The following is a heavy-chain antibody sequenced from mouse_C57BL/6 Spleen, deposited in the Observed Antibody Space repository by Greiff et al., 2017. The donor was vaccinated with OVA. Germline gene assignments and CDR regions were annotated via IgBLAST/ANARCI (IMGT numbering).Heavy chain of an antibody. CDR1: GYAFSSYW. D-gene: IGHD2-5*01. V-gene: IGHV1-80*01. CDR3: ARGDAYYSNYGYYAMDY. J-gene: IGHJ4*01. CDR2: IYPGDGDT. Sequence: QVQLQQSGAELVKPGASVKISCKASGYAFSSYWMNWVKQRPGKGLEWIGQIYPGDGDTNYNGKFKGKATLTADKSSSTAYMQLSSLTSEDSAVYFCARGDAYYSNYGYYAMDYWGQGTSVTVSS.